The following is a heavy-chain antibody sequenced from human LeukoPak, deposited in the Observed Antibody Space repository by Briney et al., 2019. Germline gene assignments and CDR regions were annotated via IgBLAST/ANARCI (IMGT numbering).Heavy chain of an antibody. CDR1: GFTFSSYW. Sequence: GGSLRLSCAASGFTFSSYWMSWVRRAPGRGLEWVANIKQDESEKYYVDSVKGRFTISRDNAKNSLYLQMNSLRAEDTAVYYCARDKIMGASYFDYWGQGALVTVSS. CDR2: IKQDESEK. V-gene: IGHV3-7*01. J-gene: IGHJ4*02. D-gene: IGHD1-26*01. CDR3: ARDKIMGASYFDY.